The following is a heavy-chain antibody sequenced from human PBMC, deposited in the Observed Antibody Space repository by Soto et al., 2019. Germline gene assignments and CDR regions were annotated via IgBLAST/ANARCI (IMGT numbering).Heavy chain of an antibody. D-gene: IGHD6-25*01. Sequence: SETLSLTCTVSGGSISSYYCSWIRQPPGKGLEWIGYIYYSGSTNYNPSLKSRVTISVDTSKNQFSLKLSSVTAADTAVYYCARDRVFSGLDYYYYYGMDVWGQGTTVTVSS. V-gene: IGHV4-59*01. CDR2: IYYSGST. CDR1: GGSISSYY. J-gene: IGHJ6*02. CDR3: ARDRVFSGLDYYYYYGMDV.